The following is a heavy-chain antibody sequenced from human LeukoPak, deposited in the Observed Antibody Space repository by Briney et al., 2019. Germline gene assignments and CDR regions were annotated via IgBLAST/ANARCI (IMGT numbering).Heavy chain of an antibody. Sequence: ASVKVSCKASGGTFSSYAISWVRQAPGQGLEWMGGIIPIFGTANYAQKFQGRVTITADKSTSTAYMELSSLRSEDTAVYYCARYDYGGNAKFDYWGQGTLVTVSS. D-gene: IGHD4-23*01. CDR3: ARYDYGGNAKFDY. CDR2: IIPIFGTA. J-gene: IGHJ4*02. CDR1: GGTFSSYA. V-gene: IGHV1-69*06.